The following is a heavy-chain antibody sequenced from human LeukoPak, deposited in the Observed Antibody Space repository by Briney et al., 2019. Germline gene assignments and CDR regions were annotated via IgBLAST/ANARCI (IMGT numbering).Heavy chain of an antibody. D-gene: IGHD6-13*01. CDR2: ISSSGSTI. V-gene: IGHV3-11*01. Sequence: GGSLRLSCAASGFTFSSYAMSWIRQAPGKGLEWVSYISSSGSTIYYADSVKGRFTISRDNAKNSLYLQMNSLRAEDTAVYYCARVEGSSWYQIDYWGQGTLVTVSS. CDR3: ARVEGSSWYQIDY. J-gene: IGHJ4*02. CDR1: GFTFSSYA.